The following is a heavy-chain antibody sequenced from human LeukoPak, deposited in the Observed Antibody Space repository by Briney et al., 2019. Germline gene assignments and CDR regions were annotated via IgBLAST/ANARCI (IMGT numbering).Heavy chain of an antibody. Sequence: GGSLRLSCAASGFTFSSYAMSWVRQAPGKGLEWVSTISGSGGSTYYADSVKGRFTISRDNSKNTLDLQMNSLRADDTAVYYCASGDTMIGPFGYWGQGTLVTVSS. J-gene: IGHJ4*02. D-gene: IGHD3-22*01. CDR3: ASGDTMIGPFGY. CDR2: ISGSGGST. CDR1: GFTFSSYA. V-gene: IGHV3-23*01.